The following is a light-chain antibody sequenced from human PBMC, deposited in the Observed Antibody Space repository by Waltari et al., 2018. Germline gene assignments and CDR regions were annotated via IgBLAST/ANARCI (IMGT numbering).Light chain of an antibody. V-gene: IGLV1-40*01. J-gene: IGLJ3*02. CDR3: QSYDRSLTGSWV. CDR2: CNT. CDR1: DSNIGAGYD. Sequence: QSVLTQPPSVSGAPGQRVTISCTGSDSNIGAGYDVPWYQQLPGTAPKLLIYCNTKRPSGVPDRFSGAKSGTSGSLAITGLQAEDEAYYYCQSYDRSLTGSWVFGGGTKLTVL.